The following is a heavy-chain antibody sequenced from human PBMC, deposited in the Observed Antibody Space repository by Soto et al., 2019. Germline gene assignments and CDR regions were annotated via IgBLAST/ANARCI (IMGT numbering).Heavy chain of an antibody. D-gene: IGHD1-1*01. CDR1: GFTFSTYE. CDR2: MSSGDNTI. J-gene: IGHJ4*02. V-gene: IGHV3-48*03. CDR3: ARKTKILGATFDQ. Sequence: PGWSLRLSCAGSGFTFSTYEMNWVLQAPLNWLEWVSCMSSGDNTIKYSDSLKSRFTISRDNAKNSLFLQMNSLRAEYTGVYDFARKTKILGATFDQWGRGTLVTVSS.